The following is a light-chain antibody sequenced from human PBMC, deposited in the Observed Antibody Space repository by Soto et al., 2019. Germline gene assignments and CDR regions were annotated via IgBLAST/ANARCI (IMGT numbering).Light chain of an antibody. Sequence: AIPLTQSPSSLSASVGDRVTITCRARQGISSALAWYQQKPGKAPKLLIYDASSLESGVQSRLSGSGSGTDFTLTISSLQPEDFATYYCQQFNSYALTFGGGTKVEIK. CDR3: QQFNSYALT. J-gene: IGKJ4*01. CDR2: DAS. CDR1: QGISSA. V-gene: IGKV1-13*02.